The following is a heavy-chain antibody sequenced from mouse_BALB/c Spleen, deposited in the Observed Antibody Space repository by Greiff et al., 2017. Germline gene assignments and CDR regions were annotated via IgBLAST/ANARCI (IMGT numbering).Heavy chain of an antibody. J-gene: IGHJ2*01. CDR1: GYAFSSYW. CDR3: ARSGGWLPFDY. D-gene: IGHD2-3*01. CDR2: IYPGDGDT. V-gene: IGHV1-80*01. Sequence: VQLQQSGAELVRPGSSVKISCKASGYAFSSYWMNWVKQRPGQGLEWIGQIYPGDGDTNYNGKFKGKATLTADKSSSTAYMQLSSLTSEDSAVYFCARSGGWLPFDYWGQGTTLTVSS.